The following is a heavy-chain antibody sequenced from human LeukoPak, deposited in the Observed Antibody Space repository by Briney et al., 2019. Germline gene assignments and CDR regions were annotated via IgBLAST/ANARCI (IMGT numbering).Heavy chain of an antibody. CDR1: GYTFTSYG. CDR2: ISAYNGNT. Sequence: ASVKVSCKASGYTFTSYGISWVRQAPGQGLEWTGWISAYNGNTNYAQKLQGRVTMTTDTSTSTAYMELRSLRSDDTAVYYCARDRLTIFGVVTTRWAFNIWGQGTMVTVSS. D-gene: IGHD3-3*01. V-gene: IGHV1-18*01. CDR3: ARDRLTIFGVVTTRWAFNI. J-gene: IGHJ3*02.